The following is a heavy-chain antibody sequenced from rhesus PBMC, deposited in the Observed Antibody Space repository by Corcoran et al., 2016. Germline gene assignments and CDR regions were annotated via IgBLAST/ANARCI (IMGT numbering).Heavy chain of an antibody. Sequence: EVQLVESGGGLVQPGGSLRLSCAASGFTFSSYDMNWVRQAPGKGLEWVSYISNGGGSTYYADSVKGRFTISRDNSKNTLSLQMNSLRAEDTAVYYCAKIPSSANYYDSGYYTVDYWGQGVLVTVSS. V-gene: IGHV3S5*01. CDR2: ISNGGGST. CDR1: GFTFSSYD. CDR3: AKIPSSANYYDSGYYTVDY. J-gene: IGHJ4*01. D-gene: IGHD3-28*01.